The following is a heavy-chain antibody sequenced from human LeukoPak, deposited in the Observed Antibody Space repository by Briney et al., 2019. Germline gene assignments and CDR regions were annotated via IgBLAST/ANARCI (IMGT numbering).Heavy chain of an antibody. CDR1: GGSISSGGYS. J-gene: IGHJ3*02. Sequence: PSETLSLTCTVSGGSISSGGYSWSWIRQPPGKGLEWIGYIYHSGSTYYNPSLKSRVTISVDRSKNQFSLKLSSVAAADTAVYYCARTSIAARRANAFDTWGLGTMVTVSS. CDR3: ARTSIAARRANAFDT. CDR2: IYHSGST. D-gene: IGHD6-6*01. V-gene: IGHV4-30-2*01.